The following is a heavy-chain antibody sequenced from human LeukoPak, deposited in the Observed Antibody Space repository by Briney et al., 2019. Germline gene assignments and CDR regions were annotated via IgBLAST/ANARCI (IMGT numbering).Heavy chain of an antibody. Sequence: GGSLRLSCAASGFTFSSYAMSWVRQAPGKRLEWVSAISGSGGSTYYADSVKGRFTISRDNSKNTLYLQMNSLRAEDTAVYYCAKAPYLQAAAGNDPWGQGTLVTVSS. V-gene: IGHV3-23*01. CDR3: AKAPYLQAAAGNDP. J-gene: IGHJ5*02. CDR2: ISGSGGST. CDR1: GFTFSSYA. D-gene: IGHD6-13*01.